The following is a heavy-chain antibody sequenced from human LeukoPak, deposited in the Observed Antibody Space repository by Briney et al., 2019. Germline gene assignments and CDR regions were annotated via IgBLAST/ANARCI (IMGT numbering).Heavy chain of an antibody. V-gene: IGHV3-30-3*01. J-gene: IGHJ3*02. CDR3: ARERQDTIVHTGAFDI. Sequence: PGGSLRLSCAASGFTFSPYIMHWVRQAPGKGLEWVAVIASDRSQIFYVESVKGRFTISRDNSKNTLYLQMNSLRAEDTAVYFCARERQDTIVHTGAFDIWGQGTMVTVSS. D-gene: IGHD3-10*01. CDR1: GFTFSPYI. CDR2: IASDRSQI.